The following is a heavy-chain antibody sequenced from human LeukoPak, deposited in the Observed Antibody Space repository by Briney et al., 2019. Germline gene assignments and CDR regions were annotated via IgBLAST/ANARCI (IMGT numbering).Heavy chain of an antibody. Sequence: GGSLRLSCAASGFTFSSYSMNWVRQAPGKGLEWVSSISSSSSYIYYADSVKGRFTISRDNAKNSLYLQMNSLRAEDTAVYYCARVVTYYYGSGSYDEDYWGQGTLVTVSS. V-gene: IGHV3-21*01. D-gene: IGHD3-10*01. J-gene: IGHJ4*02. CDR1: GFTFSSYS. CDR3: ARVVTYYYGSGSYDEDY. CDR2: ISSSSSYI.